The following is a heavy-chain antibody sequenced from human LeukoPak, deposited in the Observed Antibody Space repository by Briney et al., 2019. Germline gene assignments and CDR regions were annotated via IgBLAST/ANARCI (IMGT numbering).Heavy chain of an antibody. D-gene: IGHD3-22*01. CDR2: IIPILGIA. CDR1: GGTFSSYA. V-gene: IGHV1-69*04. CDR3: ARDRESRKSYDSSGNYFDY. Sequence: SVKVSCKASGGTFSSYAISWVRQAPGQGLEWMGRIIPILGIANYAQKFQGRVTITADKSTSTAYMELSSLRSEDEAVYYCARDRESRKSYDSSGNYFDYWGQGTLVTVSS. J-gene: IGHJ4*02.